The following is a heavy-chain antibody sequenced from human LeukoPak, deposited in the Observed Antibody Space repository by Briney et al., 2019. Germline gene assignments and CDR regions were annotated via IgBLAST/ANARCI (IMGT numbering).Heavy chain of an antibody. Sequence: GGSLRLSCAGSGVPFSSYGMSWVRQPPGKGLEWVSTISGSGGSTYYADSVMGLFIISRDNSKNTLYLQMNSLRAEDTAVYYCARGPSGYHNTGGQGTLVTVSS. CDR1: GVPFSSYG. CDR2: ISGSGGST. CDR3: ARGPSGYHNT. D-gene: IGHD5-12*01. V-gene: IGHV3-23*01. J-gene: IGHJ4*02.